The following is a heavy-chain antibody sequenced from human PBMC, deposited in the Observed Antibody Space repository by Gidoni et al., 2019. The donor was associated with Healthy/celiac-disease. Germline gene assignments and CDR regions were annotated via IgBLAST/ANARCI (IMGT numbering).Heavy chain of an antibody. CDR1: GGSISSYY. CDR3: ARGGNHAWYFDY. CDR2: IYYSGST. J-gene: IGHJ4*02. Sequence: QVQLQESGPGLVKPSETLSLTCPVPGGSISSYYWSWLRQPPGKGLEWIGYIYYSGSTNYNPSLKSRVTISVDTSKNQFSLKLSSVTAADTAVYYCARGGNHAWYFDYWGQGTLVTVSS. D-gene: IGHD3-16*01. V-gene: IGHV4-59*01.